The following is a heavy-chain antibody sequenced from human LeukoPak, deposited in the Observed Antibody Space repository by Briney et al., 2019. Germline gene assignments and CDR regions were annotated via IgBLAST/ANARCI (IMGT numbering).Heavy chain of an antibody. V-gene: IGHV3-9*01. CDR1: GFTFDDYA. D-gene: IGHD5-12*01. Sequence: GGSLRLSCAVSGFTFDDYAMHWVRQVPGKGLEWVSGISWNSETIGYADSVKGRFTISRDNAKNSLYLQRNSLRAEDTALYYCATNGGGDSGYGNFDYWGQGTLVTVSS. J-gene: IGHJ4*02. CDR3: ATNGGGDSGYGNFDY. CDR2: ISWNSETI.